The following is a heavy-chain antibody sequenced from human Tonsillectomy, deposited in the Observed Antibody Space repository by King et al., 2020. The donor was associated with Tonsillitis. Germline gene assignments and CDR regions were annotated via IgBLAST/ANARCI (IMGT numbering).Heavy chain of an antibody. J-gene: IGHJ4*02. CDR1: GFTFSSYG. CDR3: AKGRPRGGGSPEFDY. D-gene: IGHD2-15*01. Sequence: VQLVESGVGVVQPGRSLRISCAASGFTFSSYGIHWVRKAPGKGLEWVAVISSDGSVKYYAGSVKGRFTISRDNSKNTLYLQMNSLRPEDTAVYYCAKGRPRGGGSPEFDYWGQGTLVTVAS. CDR2: ISSDGSVK. V-gene: IGHV3-30*18.